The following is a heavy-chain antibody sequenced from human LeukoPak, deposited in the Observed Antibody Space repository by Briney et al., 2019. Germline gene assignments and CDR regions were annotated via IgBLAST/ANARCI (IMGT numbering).Heavy chain of an antibody. CDR1: GGSISSYY. J-gene: IGHJ4*02. CDR3: ARGMVYSDY. D-gene: IGHD2-15*01. V-gene: IGHV4-59*01. CDR2: IYYSGST. Sequence: SETLSLTCTVSGGSISSYYWSWIRQPPGKGLEWIGYIYYSGSTNYNPSLKSRVTISVDTSKNQFSLKLSSVIAADTAVYYCARGMVYSDYWGQGTLVTVSS.